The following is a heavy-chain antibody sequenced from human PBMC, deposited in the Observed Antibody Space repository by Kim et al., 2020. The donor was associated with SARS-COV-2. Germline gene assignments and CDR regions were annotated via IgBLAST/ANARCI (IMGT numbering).Heavy chain of an antibody. CDR1: GLTSNDYG. CDR2: IIWNSGSV. V-gene: IGHV3-9*02. Sequence: GGSLRLSCVVSGLTSNDYGVHWVRQAPGKGLEWVSGIIWNSGSVGYVDSVKGRFTISRDKAKNSLYLQMSSLRAEDTALYYCVTDLSAGGMDVWGQGTT. CDR3: VTDLSAGGMDV. J-gene: IGHJ6*02.